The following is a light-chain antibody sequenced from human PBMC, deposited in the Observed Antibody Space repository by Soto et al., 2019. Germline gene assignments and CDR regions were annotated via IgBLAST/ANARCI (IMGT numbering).Light chain of an antibody. CDR2: GAS. CDR3: QQYNKLPLT. V-gene: IGKV3-15*01. J-gene: IGKJ4*01. CDR1: QSVYST. Sequence: EIVMTQSPATLSVSPGERATLSCRASQSVYSTLAWYQQKPGQAPRLLIYGASTRATGIPARFSGSGSGTEFTLTISSLQPEDFAVYHCQQYNKLPLTFGGGTKVEIK.